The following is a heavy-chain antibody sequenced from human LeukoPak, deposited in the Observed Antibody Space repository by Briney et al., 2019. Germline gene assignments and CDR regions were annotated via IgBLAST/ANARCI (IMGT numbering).Heavy chain of an antibody. CDR3: ARALYYYDSSGYYGY. V-gene: IGHV3-21*01. Sequence: GGSLRLSCSASGFTFSGYSMNWVRQAPGKGLEWVSSISSSSSYIYYADSVKGRFTISRDNAKNSLYLQMNSLRAEDTAVYYCARALYYYDSSGYYGYWGQGTLVTVSS. CDR1: GFTFSGYS. J-gene: IGHJ4*02. CDR2: ISSSSSYI. D-gene: IGHD3-22*01.